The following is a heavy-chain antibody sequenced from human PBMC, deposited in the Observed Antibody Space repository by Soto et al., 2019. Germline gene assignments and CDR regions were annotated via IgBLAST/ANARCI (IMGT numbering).Heavy chain of an antibody. D-gene: IGHD3-3*01. Sequence: TSETLSLTCTVSGGSVSSGSYYWSWIRQPPGKGLEWIGYIYYSGSTNYNPSLKSRVTISVDTSKNQFSLKLSSVTAADTAVYYCARRDLYYYGMDVWGQGTTVTVSS. CDR3: ARRDLYYYGMDV. J-gene: IGHJ6*02. V-gene: IGHV4-61*01. CDR1: GGSVSSGSYY. CDR2: IYYSGST.